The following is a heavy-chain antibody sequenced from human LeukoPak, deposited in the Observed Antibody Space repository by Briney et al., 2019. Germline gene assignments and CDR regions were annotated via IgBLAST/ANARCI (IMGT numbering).Heavy chain of an antibody. CDR2: ISYDGSNK. Sequence: GGSLRLSCVASGFTFRIYAMSWVRQAPGKGLEWVAVISYDGSNKYYADSVKGRFTISRDNSKNTLYLQMNSLRAEDTAVYYCAKDRFSSLFDYWGQGTLVTVSS. V-gene: IGHV3-30*18. D-gene: IGHD2/OR15-2a*01. CDR1: GFTFRIYA. J-gene: IGHJ4*02. CDR3: AKDRFSSLFDY.